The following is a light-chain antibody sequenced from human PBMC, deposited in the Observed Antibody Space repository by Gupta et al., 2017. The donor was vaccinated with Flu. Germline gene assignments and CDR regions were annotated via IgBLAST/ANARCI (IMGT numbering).Light chain of an antibody. CDR3: QQSYSTPQS. V-gene: IGKV1-39*01. Sequence: DIQMTQSPSSLSASGGDRVTITCRASQSISSYLNWYQQKPGKAPKLLIYAASTLQSGVPSRFSGGGSGTDFTLTITSLQPEDFATYSCQQSYSTPQSFGQGTKLEIK. CDR2: AAS. J-gene: IGKJ2*03. CDR1: QSISSY.